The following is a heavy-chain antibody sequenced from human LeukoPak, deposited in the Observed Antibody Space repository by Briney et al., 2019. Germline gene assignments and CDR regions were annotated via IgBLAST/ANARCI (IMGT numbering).Heavy chain of an antibody. J-gene: IGHJ6*03. CDR3: ARGRQDVNMIVVVMAGVSYYLDV. CDR2: MSPSGSS. D-gene: IGHD3-22*01. Sequence: SETLSLTCAVYGGSFSDYYWTWIRQTPGKGLEWIGEMSPSGSSNYNPSLKSRVTISVDTSKNQFSLKLRSVTAADTAVYYCARGRQDVNMIVVVMAGVSYYLDVWSKGTTVTVS. CDR1: GGSFSDYY. V-gene: IGHV4-34*01.